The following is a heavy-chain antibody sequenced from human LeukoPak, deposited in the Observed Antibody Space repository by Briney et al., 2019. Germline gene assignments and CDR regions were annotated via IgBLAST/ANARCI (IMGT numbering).Heavy chain of an antibody. V-gene: IGHV3-21*01. CDR2: ISGSSSYI. D-gene: IGHD6-19*01. CDR1: GFTFSSYG. CDR3: ARVEGSSGPKDY. J-gene: IGHJ4*02. Sequence: GGSLRLSCAASGFTFSSYGMNWVRQAPGKGLEWVSSISGSSSYIDYAGSVKGRFTISRDNARKSLYLQMNSLRVEDTAVYYCARVEGSSGPKDYWGQGTLVTVSS.